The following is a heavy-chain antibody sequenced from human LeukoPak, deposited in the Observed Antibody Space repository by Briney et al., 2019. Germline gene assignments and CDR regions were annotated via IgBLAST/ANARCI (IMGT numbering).Heavy chain of an antibody. CDR3: AKTSRRDSTYDSPFDY. CDR1: GFTFSTYA. Sequence: GGSLRLSCAASGFTFSTYAMTWVRQAPGKGLEWVSAVRGSGTATYYADSVKGRFTISRDNYKNMLYLQMNSLRAEDTAIYYCAKTSRRDSTYDSPFDYWGRGTLVTVSS. CDR2: VRGSGTAT. V-gene: IGHV3-23*01. J-gene: IGHJ4*02. D-gene: IGHD4-11*01.